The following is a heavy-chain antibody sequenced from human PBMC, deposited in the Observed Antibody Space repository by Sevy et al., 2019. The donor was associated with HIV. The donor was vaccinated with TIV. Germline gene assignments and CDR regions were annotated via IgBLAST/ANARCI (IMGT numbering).Heavy chain of an antibody. CDR3: ARHLDYYDSSGPVDY. CDR2: IDYSGST. V-gene: IGHV4-39*01. CDR1: GGSISSSSYY. J-gene: IGHJ4*02. D-gene: IGHD3-22*01. Sequence: SETLSLTCTVSGGSISSSSYYWGWIRQPPGKGLEWIGSIDYSGSTYYNPSLKSRVTISVDTSKNQFSLKLSSVTAADTAVYYCARHLDYYDSSGPVDYWGQGTLVTVSS.